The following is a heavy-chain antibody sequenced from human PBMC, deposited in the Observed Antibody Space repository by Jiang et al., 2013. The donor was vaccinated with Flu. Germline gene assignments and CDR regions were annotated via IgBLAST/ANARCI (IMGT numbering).Heavy chain of an antibody. V-gene: IGHV4-39*01. CDR1: GGSISSSSYY. CDR2: IYYSGST. Sequence: GPGLVKPSETLSLTCTVSGGSISSSSYYWGWIRQPPGKGLEWIGSIYYSGSTYYNPSLKSRVTISVDTSKNLFSLKLSSVTAADTAVYYCARQLAAAGHGTRDAFDIWGQGTMVTVSS. CDR3: ARQLAAAGHGTRDAFDI. J-gene: IGHJ3*02. D-gene: IGHD6-13*01.